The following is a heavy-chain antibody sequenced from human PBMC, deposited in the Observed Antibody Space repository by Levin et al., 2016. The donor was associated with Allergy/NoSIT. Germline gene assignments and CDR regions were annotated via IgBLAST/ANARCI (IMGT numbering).Heavy chain of an antibody. V-gene: IGHV3-21*01. CDR2: ISSSSSYI. J-gene: IGHJ6*03. Sequence: VRQAPGKGLEWVSSISSSSSYIYYADSVKGRFTISRDNAKNSLYLQMNSLRAEDTAVYYCARDRDFWSGEYYYYYYMDVWGQGTTVTVSS. D-gene: IGHD3-3*01. CDR3: ARDRDFWSGEYYYYYYMDV.